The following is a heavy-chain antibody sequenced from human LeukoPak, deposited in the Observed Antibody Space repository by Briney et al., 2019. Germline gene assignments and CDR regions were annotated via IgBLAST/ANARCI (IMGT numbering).Heavy chain of an antibody. J-gene: IGHJ6*02. D-gene: IGHD3-3*01. CDR1: GFTFSDYY. CDR3: ARDSYDFCSGYYYGMDV. V-gene: IGHV3-11*01. CDR2: ISSSGSTI. Sequence: GGSLRLSCAASGFTFSDYYMSWIRQAPGKGLEWVSYISSSGSTIYYADSVKGRFTISRDNAKNSLYLQMNSLRAEDTAVYYCARDSYDFCSGYYYGMDVWGQGTTVTVSS.